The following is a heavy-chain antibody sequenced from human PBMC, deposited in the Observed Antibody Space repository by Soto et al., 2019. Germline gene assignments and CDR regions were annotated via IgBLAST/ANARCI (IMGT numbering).Heavy chain of an antibody. CDR1: GFTFSSYA. D-gene: IGHD6-19*01. CDR2: ISGSGGNT. CDR3: ARTLPYTTGPFDY. V-gene: IGHV3-23*01. J-gene: IGHJ4*02. Sequence: GGSLRLSCAASGFTFSSYAMSWVRQAPGKGLEWVSAISGSGGNTYYADSMKGRFTISRDNAKNSLYLQMNSLRAEDTAVYYCARTLPYTTGPFDYWGQGTLVTVSS.